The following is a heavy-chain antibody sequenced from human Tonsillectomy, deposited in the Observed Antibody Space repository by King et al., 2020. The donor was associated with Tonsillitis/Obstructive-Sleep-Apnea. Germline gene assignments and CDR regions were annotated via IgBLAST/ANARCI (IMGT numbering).Heavy chain of an antibody. D-gene: IGHD1-7*01. CDR1: GGTFSSYA. V-gene: IGHV1-69*01. CDR2: IIPIFGTA. CDR3: ARDLRSITGTFSMGAFDI. Sequence: QLVQSGAEVKKPGSSVKVSCKASGGTFSSYAISWVRQAPGQGLEWMGGIIPIFGTANYAQKFQGRVTITADESTSTAYMELSSLRSEDTAVYYCARDLRSITGTFSMGAFDIWGQGTMVTVSS. J-gene: IGHJ3*02.